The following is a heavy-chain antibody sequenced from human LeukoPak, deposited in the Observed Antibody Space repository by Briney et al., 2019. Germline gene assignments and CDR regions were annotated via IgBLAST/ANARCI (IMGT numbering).Heavy chain of an antibody. CDR3: ARQAGSYCGGYCYSYFEY. Sequence: GESLKISCKGSGYSFTSYWIGWVRQMPGKGLEWMGIIYPGDSDTRYSPSFQGQVTISADKSISTAYLQWSSLKASDTAMYYCARQAGSYCGGYCYSYFEYWGQGTLVTVSS. CDR2: IYPGDSDT. J-gene: IGHJ4*02. V-gene: IGHV5-51*01. CDR1: GYSFTSYW. D-gene: IGHD2-21*02.